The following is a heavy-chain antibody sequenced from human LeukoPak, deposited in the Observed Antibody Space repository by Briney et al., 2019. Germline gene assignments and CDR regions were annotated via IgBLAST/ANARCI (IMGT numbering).Heavy chain of an antibody. D-gene: IGHD1-20*01. J-gene: IGHJ4*02. CDR3: AAVHQYNWNYPDY. CDR2: ISSSGSTI. CDR1: GFTFNDYC. V-gene: IGHV3-11*04. Sequence: GGSLRLSCAASGFTFNDYCMNWIRQAPGKGLEWVSYISSSGSTIYYADSVKGQFTISRDSAKNSLSLQMNSLRVEDTAVYYCAAVHQYNWNYPDYWGQGTLVTVSS.